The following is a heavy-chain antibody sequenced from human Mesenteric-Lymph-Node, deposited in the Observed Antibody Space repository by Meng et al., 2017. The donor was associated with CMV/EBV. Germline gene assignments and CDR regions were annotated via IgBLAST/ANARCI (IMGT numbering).Heavy chain of an antibody. Sequence: SETLSLTCTVSGDSSSNYYWSWIRQAPGKGLEWIGYIYYSGSTNYNPSLRKRLTISIDASKNQFSLKLTSVSAADTAVYYCARGSIVGPTVDYWGQGTLVTVSS. J-gene: IGHJ4*02. CDR1: GDSSSNYY. CDR3: ARGSIVGPTVDY. D-gene: IGHD1-26*01. CDR2: IYYSGST. V-gene: IGHV4-59*01.